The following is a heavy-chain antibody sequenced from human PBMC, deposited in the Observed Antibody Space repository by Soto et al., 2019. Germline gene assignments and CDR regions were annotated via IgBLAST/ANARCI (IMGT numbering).Heavy chain of an antibody. CDR2: IYYSGST. D-gene: IGHD3-9*01. CDR1: GGSISSGVYY. Sequence: PSETLSLTCTVSGGSISSGVYYWSWIRQHPGKGLEWIGYIYYSGSTYYNPSLKSRVTISVDTSKNQFSLKLSSVTAADTAVYYCAREGETGILTGYASLFDPWGQGTLVTVSS. J-gene: IGHJ5*02. CDR3: AREGETGILTGYASLFDP. V-gene: IGHV4-31*03.